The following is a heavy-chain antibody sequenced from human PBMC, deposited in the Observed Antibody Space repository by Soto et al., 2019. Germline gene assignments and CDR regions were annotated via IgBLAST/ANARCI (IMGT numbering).Heavy chain of an antibody. D-gene: IGHD2-2*01. Sequence: VQLVESGGGVVQPGRSLRLSCAASGFTFSSYAMHWVRQAPGKGLGWVAVISYDGSNKYYADSVKGRFTISRDNSKNTLYLQMNSLRAEDTAVYYCARDAGKQAAMFFYWGQGTLVTVSS. CDR1: GFTFSSYA. V-gene: IGHV3-30-3*01. J-gene: IGHJ4*02. CDR3: ARDAGKQAAMFFY. CDR2: ISYDGSNK.